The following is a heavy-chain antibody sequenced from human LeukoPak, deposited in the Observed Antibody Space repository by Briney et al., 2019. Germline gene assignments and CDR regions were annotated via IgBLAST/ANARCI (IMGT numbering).Heavy chain of an antibody. D-gene: IGHD6-13*01. V-gene: IGHV4-30-4*01. Sequence: PSETLSLTCTVSGGSISSGVYYWSWIRQPPGKGLEWIGYIYYSGSTYYNPSLKSRVTISVDTSKNQFSLKLSSVTAADTAVYYCARVSPSSWYFDYWGQGTLVTVSS. CDR2: IYYSGST. CDR3: ARVSPSSWYFDY. J-gene: IGHJ4*02. CDR1: GGSISSGVYY.